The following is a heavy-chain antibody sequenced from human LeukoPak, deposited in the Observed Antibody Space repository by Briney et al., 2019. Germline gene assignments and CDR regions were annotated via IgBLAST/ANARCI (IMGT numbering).Heavy chain of an antibody. D-gene: IGHD4-17*01. CDR2: INPSGGST. Sequence: ASVKVSCKASGYTFTSYYMHWVRQAPGQGLEWMGIINPSGGSTSYAQRFQGRVTMTRDTSTSTVYMELSSLRSEDTAVYYCARVYGDYVSFDYWGQGTLVTVSS. V-gene: IGHV1-46*01. J-gene: IGHJ4*02. CDR3: ARVYGDYVSFDY. CDR1: GYTFTSYY.